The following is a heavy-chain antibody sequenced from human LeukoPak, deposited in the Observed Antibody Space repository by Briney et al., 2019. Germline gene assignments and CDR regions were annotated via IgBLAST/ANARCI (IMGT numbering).Heavy chain of an antibody. V-gene: IGHV4-39*07. J-gene: IGHJ5*02. CDR2: IYHTGST. Sequence: SETLSLTCTVSGGSISSSSYYWGWIRQPPGKGPEWVASIYHTGSTYYNPSLRSRVTMLVDTSKNQFSLNLTSVTAADTAVYYCARTSRTAVAGTGRGYNWFDPRGQGILVTVSS. CDR3: ARTSRTAVAGTGRGYNWFDP. D-gene: IGHD6-19*01. CDR1: GGSISSSSYY.